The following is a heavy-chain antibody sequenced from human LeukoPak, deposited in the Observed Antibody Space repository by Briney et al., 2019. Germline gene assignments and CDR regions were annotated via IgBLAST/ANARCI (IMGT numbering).Heavy chain of an antibody. Sequence: GGSLRLSCAASGFTFSSYAMSWVRQAPGKGLEWVSAISGSGGSTYYADSVKGRFTISRDNSKNTLYLQMNSLRAEDTAVYYCAKPPGSSGYYYGGSYWGQGTLVIVSS. CDR2: ISGSGGST. D-gene: IGHD3-22*01. J-gene: IGHJ4*02. V-gene: IGHV3-23*01. CDR1: GFTFSSYA. CDR3: AKPPGSSGYYYGGSY.